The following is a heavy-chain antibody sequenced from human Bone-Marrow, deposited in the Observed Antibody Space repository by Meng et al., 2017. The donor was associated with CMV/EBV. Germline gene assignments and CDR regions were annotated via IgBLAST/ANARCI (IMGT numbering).Heavy chain of an antibody. CDR3: ARFLVPAAISYYYGMDV. CDR2: INHSGST. CDR1: GGSFSGYY. Sequence: SETLSLTCAVYGGSFSGYYWSWIRQPPGKGLEWIGEINHSGSTNYNPSLKSRVTISVDTSKNQFSLKLSSVTAADTAVYYCARFLVPAAISYYYGMDVWGQGTTVTVSS. V-gene: IGHV4-34*01. J-gene: IGHJ6*02. D-gene: IGHD2-2*01.